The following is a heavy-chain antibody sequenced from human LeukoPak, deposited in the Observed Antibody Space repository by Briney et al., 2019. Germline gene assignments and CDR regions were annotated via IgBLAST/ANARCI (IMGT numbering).Heavy chain of an antibody. CDR2: ISSSSTI. D-gene: IGHD3-3*01. CDR3: ARDGDFWSGLRDDY. Sequence: PGGSLRLSCAASGFTFSSYSMNWVRQAPGKGLEWVSYISSSSTIYYADSVKGRFTISRDNAKNSLYLQMNSLRDEDTAVYYCARDGDFWSGLRDDYWGQGTLVTVSS. CDR1: GFTFSSYS. V-gene: IGHV3-48*02. J-gene: IGHJ4*02.